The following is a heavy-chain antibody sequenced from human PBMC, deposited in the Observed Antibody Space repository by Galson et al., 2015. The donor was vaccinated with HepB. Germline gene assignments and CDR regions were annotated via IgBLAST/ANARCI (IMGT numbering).Heavy chain of an antibody. J-gene: IGHJ4*02. D-gene: IGHD1-26*01. CDR3: AKGIMPSGGYSSGFDY. CDR2: FSGSGGPT. CDR1: GFTFSNYV. V-gene: IGHV3-23*01. Sequence: SLRLSCAASGFTFSNYVMSWVRQAPGEGLEWVSSFSGSGGPTYYTDSVEGRFTISTDNSKNTLYLEMDSLRAEDTAVYYCAKGIMPSGGYSSGFDYWGQGTLVTVSS.